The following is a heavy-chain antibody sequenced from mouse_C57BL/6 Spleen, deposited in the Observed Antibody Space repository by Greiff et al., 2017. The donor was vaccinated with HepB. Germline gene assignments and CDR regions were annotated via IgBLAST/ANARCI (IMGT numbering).Heavy chain of an antibody. J-gene: IGHJ1*03. CDR2: SRNKANDYTT. CDR1: GFTFSDFY. Sequence: EVMLVESGGGLVQSGRSLRLSCATSGFTFSDFYMEWVRQAPGKGLEWIAASRNKANDYTTEYSASVKGRFIVSRDTSQSILYLQMNALRAEDTAIYYCARDTYDYDAGWYFDVWGTGTTVTVSS. V-gene: IGHV7-1*01. D-gene: IGHD2-4*01. CDR3: ARDTYDYDAGWYFDV.